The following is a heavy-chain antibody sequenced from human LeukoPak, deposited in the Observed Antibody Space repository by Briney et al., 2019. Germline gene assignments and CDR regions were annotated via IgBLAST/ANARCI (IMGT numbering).Heavy chain of an antibody. V-gene: IGHV1-2*02. CDR3: ARAAARSRYNWFDP. D-gene: IGHD6-25*01. CDR1: GYTFTSYA. CDR2: INPNSGGT. Sequence: ASVKVSCKASGYTFTSYAMNWVRQAPGQGLEWMGWINPNSGGTNYAQKFQGRATMTRDTSISTAYMELSRLRSDDTAVYYCARAAARSRYNWFDPWGQGTLVTVSS. J-gene: IGHJ5*02.